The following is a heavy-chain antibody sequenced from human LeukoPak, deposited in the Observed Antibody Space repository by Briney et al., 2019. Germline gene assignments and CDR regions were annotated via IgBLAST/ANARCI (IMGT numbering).Heavy chain of an antibody. V-gene: IGHV4-30-2*01. CDR2: IYHSGST. CDR3: ARLRNDAFDI. CDR1: GGSTSSGGYS. J-gene: IGHJ3*02. Sequence: SQTLSLTCAVSGGSTSSGGYSWSWIRQPPGKGLEWIGYIYHSGSTYYNPSLKSRVTISVDRSKNQFSLKLSSVTAADTAVYYCARLRNDAFDIWGQGTMVTVSS.